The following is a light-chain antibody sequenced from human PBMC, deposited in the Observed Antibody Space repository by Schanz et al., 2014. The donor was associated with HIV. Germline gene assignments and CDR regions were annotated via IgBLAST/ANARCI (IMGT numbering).Light chain of an antibody. CDR1: QTIGRL. J-gene: IGKJ2*01. CDR2: QAS. Sequence: IQMTQSPSTVSASVGDRVTITCRASQTIGRLLAWYQQRPGRAPNLLIYQASALETGVPSRFSGSGSGTEFTLTISGLQPDDFATYFCLHYNDFASTFGQGTKLEIK. CDR3: LHYNDFAST. V-gene: IGKV1-5*03.